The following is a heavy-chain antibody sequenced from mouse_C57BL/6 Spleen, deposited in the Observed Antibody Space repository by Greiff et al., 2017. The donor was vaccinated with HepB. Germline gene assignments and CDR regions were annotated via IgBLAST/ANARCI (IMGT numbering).Heavy chain of an antibody. CDR2: INPSNGGT. V-gene: IGHV1-53*01. CDR3: ARDEGYYAMDY. CDR1: GYTFTSYW. Sequence: LQPGTELVKPGASVKLSCKASGYTFTSYWMHWVKQRPGQGLEWIGNINPSNGGTNYNEKFKSKATLTVDKSSSTAYMQLSSLTSEDSAVYYCARDEGYYAMDYWGQGTSVTVSS. J-gene: IGHJ4*01.